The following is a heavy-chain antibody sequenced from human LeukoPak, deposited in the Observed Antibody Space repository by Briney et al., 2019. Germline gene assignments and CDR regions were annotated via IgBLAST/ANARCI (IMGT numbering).Heavy chain of an antibody. CDR1: GFTFSEYH. CDR2: IVNSGDTK. V-gene: IGHV3-11*01. J-gene: IGHJ5*02. Sequence: PGGSLRLSCAASGFTFSEYHMSWIRQAPGKGLEWVSCIVNSGDTKYQADSVKGRFTISRDNAKNTLYLQMNSLRVEDTAVYYCASKTGTKFDPWGQGTLVTVSS. D-gene: IGHD1-1*01. CDR3: ASKTGTKFDP.